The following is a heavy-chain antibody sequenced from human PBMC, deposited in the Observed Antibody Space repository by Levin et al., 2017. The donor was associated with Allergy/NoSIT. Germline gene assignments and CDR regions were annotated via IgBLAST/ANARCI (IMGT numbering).Heavy chain of an antibody. CDR2: IYSGGST. V-gene: IGHV3-53*01. CDR1: GFTVSSNY. D-gene: IGHD2-8*01. Sequence: GESLKISCAASGFTVSSNYMSWVRQAPGKGLEWVSVIYSGGSTYYADSVKGRFTISRDNSKNTLYLQMNSLRAEDTAVYYCARFAKRSWVYYFDYWGQGTLVTVSS. CDR3: ARFAKRSWVYYFDY. J-gene: IGHJ4*02.